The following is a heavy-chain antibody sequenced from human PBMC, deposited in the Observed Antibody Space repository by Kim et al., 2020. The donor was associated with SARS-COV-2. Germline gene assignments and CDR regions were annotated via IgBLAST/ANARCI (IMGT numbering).Heavy chain of an antibody. CDR2: IWSNGANK. D-gene: IGHD3-22*01. CDR3: AGDRPGGRGYPFHI. V-gene: IGHV3-33*01. Sequence: GGSLRLSCVASGFPFNTYGIHWIRQAPGAGLEWVAFIWSNGANKYYADYVKGRFTISKDNSKNTAYLEMTSLRVDDTALYYCAGDRPGGRGYPFHIWGRGTKVTVSS. CDR1: GFPFNTYG. J-gene: IGHJ3*02.